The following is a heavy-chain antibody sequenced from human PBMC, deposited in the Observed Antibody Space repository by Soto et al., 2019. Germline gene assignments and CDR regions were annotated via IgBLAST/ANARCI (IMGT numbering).Heavy chain of an antibody. J-gene: IGHJ5*02. CDR1: GYTFTSNS. CDR3: ARIGRLRSVWFPVS. CDR2: INVYNGNT. V-gene: IGHV1-18*03. D-gene: IGHD6-19*01. Sequence: QVQLVQSGAEVKKPGASVKVSCKASGYTFTSNSIGWVRQAPGQGLEWMGWINVYNGNTKYAQQLQGRVTLTTDRSTSTPYRDLGCLRSDDLAVNYCARIGRLRSVWFPVSWGQATLVTVSS.